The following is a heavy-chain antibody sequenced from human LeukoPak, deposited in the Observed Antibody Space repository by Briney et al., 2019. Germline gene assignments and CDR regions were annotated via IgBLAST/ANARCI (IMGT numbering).Heavy chain of an antibody. D-gene: IGHD6-13*01. CDR2: IHYSGST. J-gene: IGHJ4*02. V-gene: IGHV4-59*01. Sequence: SETLSLTCTVSGGSISSYYWSWIRQPPGKELEWIGYIHYSGSTNYNPSLKSRVTMSVDTSKDQFSLKLTSVTAADTAVYYCARGGSSSSWPFYYWGQGTLVTVSS. CDR1: GGSISSYY. CDR3: ARGGSSSSWPFYY.